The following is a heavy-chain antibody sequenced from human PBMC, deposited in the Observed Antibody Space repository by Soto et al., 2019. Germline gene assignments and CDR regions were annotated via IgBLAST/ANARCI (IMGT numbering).Heavy chain of an antibody. CDR2: INPSGGST. D-gene: IGHD3-22*01. J-gene: IGHJ3*02. CDR3: ARDRDYYDSSGFYGGFDI. V-gene: IGHV1-46*01. CDR1: GYTFTSYG. Sequence: ASVKVSCKASGYTFTSYGISWVRQAPGQGLEWMGTINPSGGSTSYAQEFQGRVTMTRDTSTSTVYMELSSLRSEDTAVYYCARDRDYYDSSGFYGGFDIWGQGTVVTVSS.